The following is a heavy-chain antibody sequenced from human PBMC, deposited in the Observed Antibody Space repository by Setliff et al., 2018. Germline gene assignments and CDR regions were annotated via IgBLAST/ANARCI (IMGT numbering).Heavy chain of an antibody. CDR2: VHSSGGT. Sequence: SETLSLTCNVSGASISSGFYYWSWIRQPAGKGLEWIGRVHSSGGTKYNPSVKTRVTMSVDTSKSQFSLKLSSATAADTAVYYCARATVGLATIIYFDSWGQGTLVTVSS. CDR3: ARATVGLATIIYFDS. J-gene: IGHJ4*02. V-gene: IGHV4-61*02. CDR1: GASISSGFYY. D-gene: IGHD4-4*01.